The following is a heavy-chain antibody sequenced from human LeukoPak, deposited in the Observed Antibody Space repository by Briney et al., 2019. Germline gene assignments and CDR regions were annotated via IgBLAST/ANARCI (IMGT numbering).Heavy chain of an antibody. V-gene: IGHV4-61*01. CDR3: ARFAYYYYYMDV. Sequence: SETLSLTCTVSGYSISSGYYWSWIRQPPGKGLEWIGYIYSSGSTNYNPSLKSRVTMSVDTSKNQFSLNLSSVTAADTAVYYCARFAYYYYYMDVWGKGTTVTISS. CDR1: GYSISSGYY. J-gene: IGHJ6*03. CDR2: IYSSGST.